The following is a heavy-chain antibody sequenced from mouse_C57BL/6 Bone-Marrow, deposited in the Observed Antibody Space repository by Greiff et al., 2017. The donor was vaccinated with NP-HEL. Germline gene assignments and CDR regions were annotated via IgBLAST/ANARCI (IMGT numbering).Heavy chain of an antibody. CDR3: AHYYGSSRGYFDV. Sequence: DVQLQESVAELVRPGASVKLSCTASGFNIKNTYMHWVKQRPEQGLEWIGRIDPANGNTKYAPKFQGKATITADTSSNTAYLQLSSLTSEDTAIYYCAHYYGSSRGYFDVWGTGTTVTVSS. J-gene: IGHJ1*03. D-gene: IGHD1-1*01. CDR1: GFNIKNTY. CDR2: IDPANGNT. V-gene: IGHV14-3*01.